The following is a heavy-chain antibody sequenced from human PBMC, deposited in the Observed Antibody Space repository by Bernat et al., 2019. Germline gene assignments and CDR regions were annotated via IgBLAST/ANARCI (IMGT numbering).Heavy chain of an antibody. D-gene: IGHD3-16*01. CDR3: AREWGTVIDS. J-gene: IGHJ4*02. CDR1: GFTFSSYG. Sequence: QVQLVESGGGVVQPGGSLRLSCAASGFTFSSYGMHWVRQAPGKGLEWVAVIWYDGSNKYYADSVKGRFTISRDSSKSTLYLQMNSLRAEDTAVYYCAREWGTVIDSWGQGTLVTVSS. CDR2: IWYDGSNK. V-gene: IGHV3-33*01.